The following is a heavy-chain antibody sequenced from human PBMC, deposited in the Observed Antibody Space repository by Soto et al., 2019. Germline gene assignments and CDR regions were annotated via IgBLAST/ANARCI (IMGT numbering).Heavy chain of an antibody. CDR3: AKDFMYSISLDVFTYYGMDV. D-gene: IGHD6-13*01. V-gene: IGHV3-30*18. CDR1: GLTFSSYG. Sequence: GGSLRLSCAASGLTFSSYGMHRVRQAPGKGLERVAVISSDGSNKYYADSVKGRFTISRDNSKNTLYLQMNRPRAEDTAVYYCAKDFMYSISLDVFTYYGMDVWRQGTTVTV. J-gene: IGHJ6*02. CDR2: ISSDGSNK.